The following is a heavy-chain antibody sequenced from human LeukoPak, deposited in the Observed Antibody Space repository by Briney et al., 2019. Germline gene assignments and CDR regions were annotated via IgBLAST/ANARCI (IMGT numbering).Heavy chain of an antibody. Sequence: PETLSLTCTVSGGSISSYYWSWLRQPPGKGLEWIGYIYYSGSTNYNPSLKSRVTISVDTSKNRFSLKLSSVTAADTAVYYCARDDDSGSSYWGQGTLVTVSS. CDR3: ARDDDSGSSY. V-gene: IGHV4-59*01. CDR1: GGSISSYY. D-gene: IGHD1-26*01. J-gene: IGHJ4*02. CDR2: IYYSGST.